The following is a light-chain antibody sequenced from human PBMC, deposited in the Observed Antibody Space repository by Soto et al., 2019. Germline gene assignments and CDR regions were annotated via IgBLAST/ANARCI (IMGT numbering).Light chain of an antibody. CDR3: QQYNSYSPLT. Sequence: DIQMTQSPSTLSASVGDRVTITCRASQSISSWLAWYQQKPGKAPKLLIYDASSLESGAPSRFSGRRSGTEFTLTISSLKPDDFATYYCQQYNSYSPLTFGGGTEVDIK. V-gene: IGKV1-5*01. CDR2: DAS. J-gene: IGKJ4*01. CDR1: QSISSW.